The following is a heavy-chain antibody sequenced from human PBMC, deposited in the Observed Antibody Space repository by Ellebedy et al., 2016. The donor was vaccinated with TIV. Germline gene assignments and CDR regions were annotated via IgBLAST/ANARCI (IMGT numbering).Heavy chain of an antibody. Sequence: ASVKVSCXASGYTFTGYYMHWVRQAPGQGLEWMGWINPNSGGTNYAQKFQGRVTMTRDTSISTAYMELSRLRSDDTAVYYCARDLSGSPGVDDIWGQGTMVTVSS. CDR1: GYTFTGYY. CDR3: ARDLSGSPGVDDI. CDR2: INPNSGGT. D-gene: IGHD1-26*01. J-gene: IGHJ3*02. V-gene: IGHV1-2*02.